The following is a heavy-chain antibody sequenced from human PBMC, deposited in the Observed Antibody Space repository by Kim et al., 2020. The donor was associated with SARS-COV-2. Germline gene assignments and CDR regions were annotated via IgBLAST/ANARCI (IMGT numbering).Heavy chain of an antibody. J-gene: IGHJ4*02. CDR3: ARMRRYSSSWRYAQKEYYFDY. D-gene: IGHD6-13*01. CDR2: INHSGST. CDR1: GGSFSGYY. Sequence: SETLSLTCAVYGGSFSGYYWSWIRQPPGKGLEWIGEINHSGSTNYNPSLKSRVTISVDTSKNQFSLKLSSVTAADTAVYYCARMRRYSSSWRYAQKEYYFDYWGQVTLVPVSS. V-gene: IGHV4-34*01.